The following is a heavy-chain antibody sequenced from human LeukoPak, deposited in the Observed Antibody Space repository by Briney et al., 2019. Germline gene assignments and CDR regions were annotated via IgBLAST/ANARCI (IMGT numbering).Heavy chain of an antibody. V-gene: IGHV1-2*02. CDR1: GYTFTGYY. Sequence: ASVKVSCKASGYTFTGYYIHWLRQAPGQGLEWMGFINPNSGGTNYAQKFQGRVTMTRDTSISTAYMELSSLTSDDTAVYYCARDLEGYHYGSGNYPQWGLGTLITVSS. CDR3: ARDLEGYHYGSGNYPQ. CDR2: INPNSGGT. J-gene: IGHJ4*02. D-gene: IGHD3-10*01.